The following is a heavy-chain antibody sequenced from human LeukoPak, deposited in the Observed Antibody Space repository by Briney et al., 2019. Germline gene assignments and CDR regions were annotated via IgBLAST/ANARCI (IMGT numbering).Heavy chain of an antibody. Sequence: GRSLRLSCTASGFTFGDYAMSWVRQAPGQGLEWVGFIRSKAYGGTTEYAASVKGRFTISRDDSKSIAYLQMNSLKTEGTAVYYCTTAGFDYWGQGTLVTVSS. CDR2: IRSKAYGGTT. CDR3: TTAGFDY. V-gene: IGHV3-49*04. D-gene: IGHD2-21*02. J-gene: IGHJ4*02. CDR1: GFTFGDYA.